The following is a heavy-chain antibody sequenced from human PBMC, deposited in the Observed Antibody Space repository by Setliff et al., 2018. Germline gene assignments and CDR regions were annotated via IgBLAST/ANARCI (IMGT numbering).Heavy chain of an antibody. CDR3: ASGDWFYFDR. CDR2: THTDGITI. Sequence: GGSLRLSCEASGFTFKTYEMIWVRQAPGKGLERVSKTHTDGITIYSDSVRGRFTISRDNAKNSLYLQMNSLRAEDTAVYYCASGDWFYFDRWGQGTLVTVSS. D-gene: IGHD2-21*01. J-gene: IGHJ4*02. V-gene: IGHV3-48*03. CDR1: GFTFKTYE.